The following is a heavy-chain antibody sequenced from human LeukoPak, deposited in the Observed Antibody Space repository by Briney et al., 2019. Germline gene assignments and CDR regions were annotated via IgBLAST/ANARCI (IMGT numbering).Heavy chain of an antibody. CDR2: INPSGGST. V-gene: IGHV1-46*01. D-gene: IGHD4-17*01. J-gene: IGHJ4*02. CDR3: AMPYGDFDY. Sequence: ASVKVSCKASGYTFTSYYMHWVRQAPGQGLEWMGIINPSGGSTSYAQKFQGRVTMTRNTSISTAYMELSSLRSEDTAVYYCAMPYGDFDYWGQGTLVTVSS. CDR1: GYTFTSYY.